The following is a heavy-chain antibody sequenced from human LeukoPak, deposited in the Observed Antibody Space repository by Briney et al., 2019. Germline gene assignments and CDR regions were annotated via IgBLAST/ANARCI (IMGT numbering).Heavy chain of an antibody. J-gene: IGHJ4*02. V-gene: IGHV5-10-1*01. CDR1: GYRFTSYW. D-gene: IGHD5-12*01. CDR3: ARHSGGYDLDY. CDR2: IDPSDSYI. Sequence: GESLKISCKGFGYRFTSYWITWVRQMPGKGLEYMGRIDPSDSYIQYSPSSQGHVTISVDKSISTAYLQWSSLKASDSAMYYCARHSGGYDLDYWGQGTLVTVSS.